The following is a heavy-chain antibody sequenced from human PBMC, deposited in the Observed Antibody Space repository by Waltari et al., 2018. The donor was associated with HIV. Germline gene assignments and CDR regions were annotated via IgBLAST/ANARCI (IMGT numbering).Heavy chain of an antibody. J-gene: IGHJ4*02. D-gene: IGHD3-16*02. Sequence: QVQLQESGPGLVKPSQTLSLTCTVSGASISSSGSYWSWIRQPAGKELGWIGLVSSSGTTNANPSLNSRVTISLDTSQNQFSLKLSSVTAADTAVYFCARLLSRYLFDYWGQGIVVTVSS. CDR3: ARLLSRYLFDY. CDR2: VSSSGTT. V-gene: IGHV4-61*02. CDR1: GASISSSGSY.